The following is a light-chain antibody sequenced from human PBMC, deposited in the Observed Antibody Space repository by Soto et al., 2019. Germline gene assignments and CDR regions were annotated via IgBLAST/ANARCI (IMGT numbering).Light chain of an antibody. CDR2: GAS. V-gene: IGKV3-20*01. CDR1: QSVSSSY. CDR3: QQYSSSPQT. J-gene: IGKJ1*01. Sequence: IVLMQSPGALSLSPGERATLSCRASQSVSSSYLAWYQQKPGQAPRLLIYGASSRDTGIPDRFSGSGSGTDFTLTINSLQPEDFALYYCQQYSSSPQTFGQGTKVDIK.